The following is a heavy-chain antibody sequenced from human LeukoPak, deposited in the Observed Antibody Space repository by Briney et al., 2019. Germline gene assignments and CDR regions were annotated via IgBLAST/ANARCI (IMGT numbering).Heavy chain of an antibody. Sequence: ASVKVSCKASGYTFTSYGISWVRQAPGQGLEWMGWISAYNGNTNYAQKLQGRVTMTTDTSTSTAYMELRSLRSDDTAVYYCARDRYRYYSGGSCLSYLYYFDYWGQGTLVTVSS. CDR1: GYTFTSYG. CDR3: ARDRYRYYSGGSCLSYLYYFDY. J-gene: IGHJ4*02. V-gene: IGHV1-18*01. CDR2: ISAYNGNT. D-gene: IGHD2-15*01.